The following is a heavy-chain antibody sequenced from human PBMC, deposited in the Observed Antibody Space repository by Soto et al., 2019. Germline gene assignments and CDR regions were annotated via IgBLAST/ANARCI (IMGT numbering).Heavy chain of an antibody. D-gene: IGHD4-17*01. CDR1: GGLFSSYA. V-gene: IGHV1-69*06. CDR3: ARDPTNDYGDDTFDY. CDR2: IIPSYDRT. J-gene: IGHJ4*02. Sequence: QEQLVQSGAEVKKSGSSVKVSCKDTGGLFSSYAVSWVRQAPGQGLEYMGRIIPSYDRTKYAQKFQGRLTVTADMYTSTVYMELSSLRSEDTAVYYWARDPTNDYGDDTFDYWGQGTKVIVSS.